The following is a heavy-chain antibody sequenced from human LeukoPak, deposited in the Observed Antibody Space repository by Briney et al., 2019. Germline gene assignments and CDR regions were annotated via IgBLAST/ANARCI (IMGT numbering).Heavy chain of an antibody. Sequence: GGSLRLSCAASGFTFSSYSMNWVRQAPGKGLEWVSSISSSSSYIYYADSVKGRFTISRDNAKNTLFLQMNNLRIEDTAVYYCAKHSTVAQYDYWGQGTLVTVSS. D-gene: IGHD4-23*01. CDR3: AKHSTVAQYDY. CDR2: ISSSSSYI. CDR1: GFTFSSYS. V-gene: IGHV3-21*04. J-gene: IGHJ4*02.